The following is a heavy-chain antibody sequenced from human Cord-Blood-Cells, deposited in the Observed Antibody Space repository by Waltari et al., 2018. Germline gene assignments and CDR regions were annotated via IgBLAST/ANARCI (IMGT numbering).Heavy chain of an antibody. Sequence: VQLVQSGAEVKKPGASVKVSCTASGYTFTRFDINWVRKATGQGLEWMGWMNPNSGNTGYAQKFQGRVTITRNTSISTAYMELSSLRSEDTAVYYCARGVGGSVGWFDPWGQGTLVTVSS. CDR1: GYTFTRFD. D-gene: IGHD2-15*01. J-gene: IGHJ5*02. CDR3: ARGVGGSVGWFDP. V-gene: IGHV1-8*03. CDR2: MNPNSGNT.